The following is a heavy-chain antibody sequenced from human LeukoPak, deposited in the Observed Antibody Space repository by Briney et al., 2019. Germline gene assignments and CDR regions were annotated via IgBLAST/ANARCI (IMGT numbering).Heavy chain of an antibody. J-gene: IGHJ3*02. CDR2: ISAYNGNT. CDR3: ARYYDILTGPNDAFDI. Sequence: ASVKVSCKASGYTFTSYGISWVRQAPGQGLEWMGWISAYNGNTNYAQKLQGRVTMTTDISTSTAYMELRSLRSDDTAVYYCARYYDILTGPNDAFDIWGQGTMVTVSS. V-gene: IGHV1-18*01. CDR1: GYTFTSYG. D-gene: IGHD3-9*01.